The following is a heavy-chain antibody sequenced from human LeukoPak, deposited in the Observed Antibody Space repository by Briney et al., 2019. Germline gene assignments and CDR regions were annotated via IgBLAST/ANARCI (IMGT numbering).Heavy chain of an antibody. Sequence: SETLSLTCTVSGGSISSYYWSWIRQPPGKGLEWIGYIYYSGSTNYNPSLKSRVTISVDTSKNQFSLKLSSVTAADTAVYYCARGAGYSSSWLLAWGQGTLVTVSS. CDR2: IYYSGST. CDR3: ARGAGYSSSWLLA. V-gene: IGHV4-59*12. J-gene: IGHJ4*02. D-gene: IGHD6-13*01. CDR1: GGSISSYY.